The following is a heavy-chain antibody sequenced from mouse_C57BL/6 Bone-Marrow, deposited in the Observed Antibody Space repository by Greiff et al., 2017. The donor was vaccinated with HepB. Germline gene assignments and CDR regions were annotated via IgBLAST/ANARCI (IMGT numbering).Heavy chain of an antibody. V-gene: IGHV1-15*01. Sequence: LQESGAELVRPGASVTLSCKASGYTFTDYEMHWVKQTPVHGLEWIGAIDPETGGTAYNQKFKGKAILTADKSSSTAYMELRSLTSEDSAVYYCTRRVTTVVPYFDYWGQGTTLTVSS. CDR1: GYTFTDYE. J-gene: IGHJ2*01. D-gene: IGHD1-1*01. CDR3: TRRVTTVVPYFDY. CDR2: IDPETGGT.